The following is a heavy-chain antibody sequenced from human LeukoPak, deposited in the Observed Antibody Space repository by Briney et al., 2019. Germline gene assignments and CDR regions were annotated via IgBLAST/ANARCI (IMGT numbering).Heavy chain of an antibody. Sequence: GGSLRLSCAASGFNFSHYYMSWIRQAPGKGLEWISDISRSGSPIFLADSVKGRFTISRDNAKNSLYLQMSSLRVEDTAVYYCARRRVTTYFDYWGQGTLVTVSS. CDR1: GFNFSHYY. V-gene: IGHV3-11*04. CDR3: ARRRVTTYFDY. J-gene: IGHJ4*02. CDR2: ISRSGSPI. D-gene: IGHD4-17*01.